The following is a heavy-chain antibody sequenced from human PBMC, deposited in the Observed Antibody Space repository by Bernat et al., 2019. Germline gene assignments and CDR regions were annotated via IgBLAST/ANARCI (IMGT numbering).Heavy chain of an antibody. CDR2: ISSSGSTI. CDR1: GFTFSSYE. J-gene: IGHJ4*02. CDR3: ARIYFDSSSWYWRGLFDY. Sequence: EVQLVESGGGLVQPGGSLRLSCAASGFTFSSYEMNWVRQAPGKGLEWVSYISSSGSTIYYADSVKGRFTISRDNAKNSLYLQMNSLRAEDTAVYYCARIYFDSSSWYWRGLFDYWGQGTLVTVSS. V-gene: IGHV3-48*03. D-gene: IGHD6-13*01.